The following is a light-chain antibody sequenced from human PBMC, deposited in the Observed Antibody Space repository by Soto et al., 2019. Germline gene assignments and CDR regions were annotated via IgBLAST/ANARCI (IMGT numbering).Light chain of an antibody. CDR3: QQYDESFRT. Sequence: EIVLTQSPGTLSLSPGERATLSCRASQRVNSNYLAWYQQKPGQGRRVLMDGTSNRATGIPGRFSGSGSGTDFTLTISRLEPEDFAVYYCQQYDESFRTFGQGTKVEIK. CDR2: GTS. CDR1: QRVNSNY. J-gene: IGKJ1*01. V-gene: IGKV3-20*01.